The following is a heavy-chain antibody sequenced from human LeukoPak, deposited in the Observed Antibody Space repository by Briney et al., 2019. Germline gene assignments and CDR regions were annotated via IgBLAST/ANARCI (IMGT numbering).Heavy chain of an antibody. CDR2: IYHSGST. Sequence: PSGTLSLTCAVSGGSISSSNWWSWVRQPPGKGLEWIGEIYHSGSTNYNPSLKSRVTISVDKSKNQFSLKLSSVTAADTAVYYCASSLEDILTGQGNTRGVYFDYWGQGTLVTVSS. V-gene: IGHV4-4*02. CDR3: ASSLEDILTGQGNTRGVYFDY. J-gene: IGHJ4*02. D-gene: IGHD3-9*01. CDR1: GGSISSSNW.